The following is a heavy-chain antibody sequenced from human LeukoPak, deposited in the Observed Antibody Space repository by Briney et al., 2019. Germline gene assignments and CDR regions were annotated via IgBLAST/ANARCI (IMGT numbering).Heavy chain of an antibody. CDR1: GFTFSSYA. Sequence: HSGGSLRLSCAASGFTFSSYAMSWVRQAPGKGLEWVSAISGSGGSTYYADSVKGRFTISRDNSKNTLYLQMNSLRAEDTAVYYCAKVYLVGYSSGWYPDYWGQGTLVTVSS. CDR3: AKVYLVGYSSGWYPDY. J-gene: IGHJ4*02. V-gene: IGHV3-23*01. CDR2: ISGSGGST. D-gene: IGHD6-19*01.